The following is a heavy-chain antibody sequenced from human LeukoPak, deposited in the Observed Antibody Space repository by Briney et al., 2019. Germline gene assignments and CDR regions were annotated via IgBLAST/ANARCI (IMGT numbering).Heavy chain of an antibody. CDR2: TYYRSKWYN. J-gene: IGHJ4*02. CDR3: ARELDGYNSKPLDY. Sequence: TSQTLSLTCAISGDSVSTNSVAWNWIRQSPSRGLEWLGRTYYRSKWYNDYAVSVKSRITINPDTSKNQISLQLKSVTPEETAVYYCARELDGYNSKPLDYWGQGTLVTVSS. V-gene: IGHV6-1*01. D-gene: IGHD5-24*01. CDR1: GDSVSTNSVA.